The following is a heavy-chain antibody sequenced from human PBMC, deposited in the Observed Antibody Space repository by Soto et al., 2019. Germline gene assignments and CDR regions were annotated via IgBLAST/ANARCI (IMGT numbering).Heavy chain of an antibody. CDR1: GGSISSSNW. D-gene: IGHD2-2*01. CDR3: ARASEDIVVVQGGAFDI. Sequence: QVQLQESGPGLVKPSGTLSLTCAVSGGSISSSNWWSWVRQPPGKGLEWIGEIYHSGSTNYNPSLKSRVTISVDKSKHQFSLKLSSVTAADTAVYYCARASEDIVVVQGGAFDIWGQGTMVTVSS. V-gene: IGHV4-4*02. J-gene: IGHJ3*02. CDR2: IYHSGST.